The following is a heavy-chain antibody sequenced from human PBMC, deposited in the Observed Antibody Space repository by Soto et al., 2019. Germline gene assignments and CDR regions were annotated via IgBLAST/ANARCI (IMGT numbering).Heavy chain of an antibody. Sequence: EVQLVDSGGGFVQPGGSLRLSCVASRFSFTNAWMSWVRQAPGKGPEGVGRIKSKTDGGTADYAAPVKGRFTISRDDSQNTLYLHMDSLKTEDTALYHCSTDIGIYGLDIWGQGTTVTVSS. V-gene: IGHV3-15*01. J-gene: IGHJ6*02. CDR2: IKSKTDGGTA. CDR1: RFSFTNAW. D-gene: IGHD1-26*01. CDR3: STDIGIYGLDI.